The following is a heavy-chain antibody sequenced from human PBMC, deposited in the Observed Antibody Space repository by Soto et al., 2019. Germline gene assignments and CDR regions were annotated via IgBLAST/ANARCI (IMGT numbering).Heavy chain of an antibody. CDR2: IDPSDSYT. V-gene: IGHV5-10-1*01. D-gene: IGHD5-12*01. J-gene: IGHJ6*02. Sequence: GESLKISCKGSGYSFTSYWISWVRQMPGKGLEWMGRIDPSDSYTNYSPSFQGHVTISADKSVSTAYLQWSSLKASDTAMYYCRVATIYGMDVWGQGTTVTVSS. CDR1: GYSFTSYW. CDR3: RVATIYGMDV.